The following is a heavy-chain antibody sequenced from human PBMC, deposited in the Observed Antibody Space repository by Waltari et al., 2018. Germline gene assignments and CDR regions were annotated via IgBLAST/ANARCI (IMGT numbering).Heavy chain of an antibody. D-gene: IGHD6-13*01. CDR1: GFTFSSYS. Sequence: EVQLVESGGGLVKPGGSLRLSCAASGFTFSSYSMNWVRQAPGKGLEWVSSISSSSSYIYYADSVKGRFTISRDNAKNSLYLQMNSLRAEDTAVYYCASVSIAAAALDYWGQGTLVTVSS. CDR2: ISSSSSYI. CDR3: ASVSIAAAALDY. V-gene: IGHV3-21*01. J-gene: IGHJ4*02.